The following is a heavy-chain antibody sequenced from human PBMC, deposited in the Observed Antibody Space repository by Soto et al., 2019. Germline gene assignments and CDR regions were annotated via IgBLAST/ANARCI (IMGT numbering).Heavy chain of an antibody. CDR3: ARERSRPYYYYGMDV. D-gene: IGHD4-17*01. J-gene: IGHJ6*02. CDR1: GYSFTTYG. CDR2: ISTYNGDT. Sequence: QVQLVQSGAEVKKPGASVKVSCKASGYSFTTYGISWVRQAPGEGLEWMGWISTYNGDTDYAQSLQGRVIMPTDTSTTTAYMELRSLRSDDTAVYYCARERSRPYYYYGMDVWGQGTTVTVSS. V-gene: IGHV1-18*01.